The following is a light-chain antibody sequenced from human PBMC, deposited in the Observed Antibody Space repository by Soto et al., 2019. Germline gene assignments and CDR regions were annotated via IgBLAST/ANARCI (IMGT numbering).Light chain of an antibody. V-gene: IGLV6-57*04. CDR2: EGN. Sequence: NFMLTQPHSVSESPGKTVTISCTRSSGSIASNNVQWYQQRPGSAPTTVIYEGNQRPSGVPDRFSGSTDGSSNSASLTISGLQTEDEADYYGQSYDSSTVVFGGGTKVTVL. CDR1: SGSIASNN. J-gene: IGLJ2*01. CDR3: QSYDSSTVV.